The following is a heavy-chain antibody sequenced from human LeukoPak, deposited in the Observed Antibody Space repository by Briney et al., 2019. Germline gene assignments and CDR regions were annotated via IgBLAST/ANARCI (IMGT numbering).Heavy chain of an antibody. Sequence: PSETLSLTCTVSGGFISSYYWSWIRQPSGKGLEWIGYIYYSGSTNYNPSLKSRVTISVDTSKNQFSLKLSSVTAADTAVYYCARSVEMATIFDYWGQGTLVTVSS. CDR2: IYYSGST. J-gene: IGHJ4*02. CDR3: ARSVEMATIFDY. V-gene: IGHV4-59*01. D-gene: IGHD5-24*01. CDR1: GGFISSYY.